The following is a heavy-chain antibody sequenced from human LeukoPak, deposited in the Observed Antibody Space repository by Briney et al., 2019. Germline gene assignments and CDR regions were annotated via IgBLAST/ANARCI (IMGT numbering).Heavy chain of an antibody. CDR1: GGSINSDNW. D-gene: IGHD1-26*01. J-gene: IGHJ6*03. CDR3: AREKQYSGSYYYYYYMDV. CDR2: IYHSGST. V-gene: IGHV4-4*02. Sequence: SGTLSLTCAVSGGSINSDNWWSWLRQPPGKGLEWIGEIYHSGSTDYNPSLKSRVTISLDKSKNQFSLNLTSVTAADTAVYYCAREKQYSGSYYYYYYMDVWGKGTTVTISS.